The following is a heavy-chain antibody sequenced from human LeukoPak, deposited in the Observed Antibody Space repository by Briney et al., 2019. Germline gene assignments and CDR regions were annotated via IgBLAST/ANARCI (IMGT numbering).Heavy chain of an antibody. CDR2: IKQDGSEK. D-gene: IGHD5-12*01. J-gene: IGHJ4*02. Sequence: GGSLRLSCAASGFTFSSYWMSWVRQAPGKGLEWVANIKQDGSEKYYVDSVKGRFTISRDNAKNSLYLQMNSLRAEDTAVYYCAREVKGGYGGDFDYWGQGTLVTVSS. CDR3: AREVKGGYGGDFDY. CDR1: GFTFSSYW. V-gene: IGHV3-7*01.